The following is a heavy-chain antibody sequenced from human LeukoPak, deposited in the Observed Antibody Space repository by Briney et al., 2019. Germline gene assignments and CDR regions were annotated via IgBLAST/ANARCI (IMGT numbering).Heavy chain of an antibody. Sequence: SETLSLTCTVSGGSISSYYWSWIRQPPGRGLEWIGYIYYSGSTNYNPSLKSRVTISVDTSKNQFSLKLSSVTAADTAVYYCAREEAAGPPDAFDIWGQGTMVTVSS. D-gene: IGHD6-13*01. CDR2: IYYSGST. J-gene: IGHJ3*02. CDR3: AREEAAGPPDAFDI. CDR1: GGSISSYY. V-gene: IGHV4-59*01.